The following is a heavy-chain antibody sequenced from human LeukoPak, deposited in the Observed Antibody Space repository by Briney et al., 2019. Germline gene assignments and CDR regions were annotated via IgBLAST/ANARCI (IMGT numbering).Heavy chain of an antibody. CDR3: AKSGSSWEYYFHS. CDR2: ISYDGSNK. V-gene: IGHV3-30*18. CDR1: GFTFSSYG. J-gene: IGHJ4*02. Sequence: GGSLRLSCAASGFTFSSYGIHWVRQAPGKGLEWVAVISYDGSNKYYADSVKGRFTISRDNSKSTLYLQMNSLRAEDTALYYCAKSGSSWEYYFHSWGQGTLVTVSS. D-gene: IGHD6-13*01.